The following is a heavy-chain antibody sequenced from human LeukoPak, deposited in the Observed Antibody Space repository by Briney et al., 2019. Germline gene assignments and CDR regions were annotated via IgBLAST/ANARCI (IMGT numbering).Heavy chain of an antibody. J-gene: IGHJ6*02. CDR1: GGSISSYY. Sequence: SETLSLTCTVSGGSISSYYWSWIRQPPGKGLEWIGYIYYSGSTNYNPSLKSRVTISVDTSKNQFSLKLSSVTAADTAVYYCARQVYDFWSGYHGGMDVWGQGTTVTVSS. CDR2: IYYSGST. CDR3: ARQVYDFWSGYHGGMDV. V-gene: IGHV4-59*08. D-gene: IGHD3-3*01.